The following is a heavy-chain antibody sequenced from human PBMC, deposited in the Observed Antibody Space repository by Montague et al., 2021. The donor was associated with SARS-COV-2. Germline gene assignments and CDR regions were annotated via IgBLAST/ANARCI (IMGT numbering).Heavy chain of an antibody. D-gene: IGHD3-3*01. CDR2: IYYSGST. CDR3: ARDPWRITIFGVVTRYGMKG. J-gene: IGHJ6*02. Sequence: SETLSLTCTVSGGSVSSGSYYWSWIRQPPGKGLEWIGYIYYSGSTNYNPSLRSRVTISVDTSKNQFSLKLSSVTAADTAVYYCARDPWRITIFGVVTRYGMKGWGQGTTVTVSS. CDR1: GGSVSSGSYY. V-gene: IGHV4-61*01.